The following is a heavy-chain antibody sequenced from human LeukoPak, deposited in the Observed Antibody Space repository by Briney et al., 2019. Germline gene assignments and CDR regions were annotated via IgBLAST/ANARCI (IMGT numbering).Heavy chain of an antibody. V-gene: IGHV4-59*11. Sequence: SETLSLTCTVSGGSISSHYWSWIRQPPGKGLEWIGYIYYSGSTNYNPSLKSRVTISVHTSKNQFSLKLSSVTAADAAVYYWAREVLGGWDLRLFDRWGQGTLVTVSS. CDR2: IYYSGST. D-gene: IGHD6-19*01. CDR3: AREVLGGWDLRLFDR. J-gene: IGHJ5*02. CDR1: GGSISSHY.